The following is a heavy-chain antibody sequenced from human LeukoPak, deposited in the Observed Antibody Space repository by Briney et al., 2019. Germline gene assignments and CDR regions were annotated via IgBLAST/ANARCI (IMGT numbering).Heavy chain of an antibody. V-gene: IGHV3-23*01. CDR3: ARDGLPVALTS. J-gene: IGHJ5*02. D-gene: IGHD2-2*01. CDR1: GFTFSSYA. CDR2: ISGSGGST. Sequence: GGSLRLSCAASGFTFSSYAMSWVRQAPGKGLEWVSAISGSGGSTYYADSVKGRFTISRDNAKNSVFLQMNSLRAEDTAVYYCARDGLPVALTSWGRGTLVTVTS.